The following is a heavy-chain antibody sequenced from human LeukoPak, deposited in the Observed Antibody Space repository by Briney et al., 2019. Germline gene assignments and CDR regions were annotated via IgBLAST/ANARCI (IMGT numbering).Heavy chain of an antibody. D-gene: IGHD5-18*01. J-gene: IGHJ4*02. CDR1: GGSFSGYY. Sequence: SETLSLTCAVYGGSFSGYYWSWIRQPPGKGLEWIGEINHSGSTNYNPSPKSRVTISVDTSKNQFSLKLSSVTAADTAVYYCARSPGYSYARDDYWGQGTLVTVSS. CDR3: ARSPGYSYARDDY. CDR2: INHSGST. V-gene: IGHV4-34*01.